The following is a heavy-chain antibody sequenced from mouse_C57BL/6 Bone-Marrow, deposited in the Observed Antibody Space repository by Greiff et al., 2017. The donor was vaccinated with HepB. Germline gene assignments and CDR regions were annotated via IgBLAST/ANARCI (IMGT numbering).Heavy chain of an antibody. CDR3: AREEVDSSGPWFAY. D-gene: IGHD3-2*02. V-gene: IGHV1-64*01. Sequence: VQLQQPGAELVKPGASVKLSCKASGYTFTSYWMHWVKQRPGQGLEWIGMIHPNSGSTNYNEKFKSKATLTVDKSSSTAYMQLSSLTSEDSAVYYCAREEVDSSGPWFAYWGQGTLVTVSA. J-gene: IGHJ3*01. CDR2: IHPNSGST. CDR1: GYTFTSYW.